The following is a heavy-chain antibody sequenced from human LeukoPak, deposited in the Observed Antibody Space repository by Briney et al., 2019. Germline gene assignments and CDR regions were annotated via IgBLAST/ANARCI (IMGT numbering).Heavy chain of an antibody. V-gene: IGHV3-11*06. CDR3: ARGAGSYYYYYYGMDV. CDR2: ISSSSSYT. CDR1: GFTFSDYY. Sequence: GGSLRLSCAASGFTFSDYYMSWIRQAPVKGLEWVSYISSSSSYTNYADSVKGRFTISRDNAKNSLYLQMNSLRAEETAVYYCARGAGSYYYYYYGMDVWGKGTTVTVSS. J-gene: IGHJ6*04. D-gene: IGHD3-10*01.